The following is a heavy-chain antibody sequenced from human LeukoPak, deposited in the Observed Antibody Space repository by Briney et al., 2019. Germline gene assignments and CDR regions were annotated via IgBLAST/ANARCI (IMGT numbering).Heavy chain of an antibody. D-gene: IGHD6-6*01. CDR2: ISGSGGST. V-gene: IGHV3-23*01. J-gene: IGHJ4*02. CDR1: GFPFSSYA. Sequence: PGGSLRLSCAASGFPFSSYAMSWVRQAPGKGLEWVSAISGSGGSTYYADSVKGRFTISRDNSKNTLYLQMNSLRAEDTAVCYCAKIYQVYSSSSPFDYWGQGTLVTVSS. CDR3: AKIYQVYSSSSPFDY.